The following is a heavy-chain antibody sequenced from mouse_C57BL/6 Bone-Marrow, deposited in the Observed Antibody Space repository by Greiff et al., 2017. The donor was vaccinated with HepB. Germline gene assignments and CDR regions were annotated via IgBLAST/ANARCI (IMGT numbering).Heavy chain of an antibody. CDR1: GYAFSSSW. CDR3: AVYGSYDY. CDR2: IYPGDGDT. Sequence: VQGVESGPELVKPGASVKISCKASGYAFSSSWMNWVKQRPGKGLEWIGRIYPGDGDTNYNGKFKGKATLTADKSSSTAYMQLSSLTSEDSAVYFCAVYGSYDYWGQGTTLTVSS. J-gene: IGHJ2*01. D-gene: IGHD2-1*01. V-gene: IGHV1-82*01.